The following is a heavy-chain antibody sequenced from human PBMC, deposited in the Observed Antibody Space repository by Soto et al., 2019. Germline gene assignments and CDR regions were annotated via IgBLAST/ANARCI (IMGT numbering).Heavy chain of an antibody. CDR2: ISSSGSTI. D-gene: IGHD3-22*01. J-gene: IGHJ5*01. CDR1: GFTFSSYE. CDR3: ARDHPYYYDSSGYYDS. V-gene: IGHV3-48*03. Sequence: EVQLVESGGGLVQPGGSLRLSCAASGFTFSSYEMNWVRQAPGKGLEWVSYISSSGSTIYYADSVKGRFTISRDNAKNSLFPKRNSLRADDTAVYYCARDHPYYYDSSGYYDSWGPATLVTVSS.